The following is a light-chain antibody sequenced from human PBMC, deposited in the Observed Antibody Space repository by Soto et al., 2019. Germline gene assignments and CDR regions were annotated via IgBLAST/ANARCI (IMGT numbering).Light chain of an antibody. Sequence: EIVLTQSPATLSLSPGERATLSCRASQSVSNFLAWYQQKPGQAPRLLISDASNRATGIPGRFSGSGSGTDFSLTSSRLEHEFFVFYYYQQSSNWPWTFGQGTKVEIK. CDR2: DAS. CDR3: QQSSNWPWT. V-gene: IGKV3-11*01. J-gene: IGKJ1*01. CDR1: QSVSNF.